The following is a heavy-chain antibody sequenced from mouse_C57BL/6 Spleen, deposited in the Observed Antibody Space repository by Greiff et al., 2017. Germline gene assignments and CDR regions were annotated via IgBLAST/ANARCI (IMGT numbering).Heavy chain of an antibody. CDR1: GFTFSDYG. CDR3: ARGGVPTWFAY. J-gene: IGHJ3*01. Sequence: EVKLVESGGGLVKPGGSLKLSCAASGFTFSDYGMHWVRQAPEKGLEWVAYISSGSSTIYYADTVKGRFTISRDNAKNTLFLQMTSLRSEDTAMYYCARGGVPTWFAYWGQGTLVTVSA. CDR2: ISSGSSTI. V-gene: IGHV5-17*01.